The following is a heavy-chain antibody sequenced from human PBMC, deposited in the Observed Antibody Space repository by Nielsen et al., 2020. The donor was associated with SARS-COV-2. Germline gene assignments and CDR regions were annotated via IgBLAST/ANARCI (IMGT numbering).Heavy chain of an antibody. D-gene: IGHD6-25*01. V-gene: IGHV3-33*01. CDR3: ARATVYSSEPEDY. CDR2: IWYDGSNK. J-gene: IGHJ4*02. CDR1: GFTFSSYG. Sequence: GESLKISCAASGFTFSSYGMHWVRQAPGKGLKWVAVIWYDGSNKYYADSVKGRFTISRDNSKNTLYLQMNSLRAEDTAVYYCARATVYSSEPEDYWGQGTLVTAPQ.